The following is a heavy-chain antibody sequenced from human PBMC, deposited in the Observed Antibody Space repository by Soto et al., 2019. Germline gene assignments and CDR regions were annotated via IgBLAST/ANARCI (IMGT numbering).Heavy chain of an antibody. J-gene: IGHJ6*02. CDR3: ARVSSSIVVVPDYGMDV. CDR2: ISGKNGNT. Sequence: QVQLVQSGVEVKKPGASVKVSCKASGYTFISHGLSWVRQDPGQGLEWMGWISGKNGNTNYAQKLQGRVTLTTDTSTSTAYIELRSLRSDDTAVYYCARVSSSIVVVPDYGMDVWGQGTTVTVSS. D-gene: IGHD2-15*01. CDR1: GYTFISHG. V-gene: IGHV1-18*04.